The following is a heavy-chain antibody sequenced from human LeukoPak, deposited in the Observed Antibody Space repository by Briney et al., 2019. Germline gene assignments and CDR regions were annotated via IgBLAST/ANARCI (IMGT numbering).Heavy chain of an antibody. V-gene: IGHV4-59*01. Sequence: SETLSLTCTVSGGSISIYYWSWIRQPPGKGLEWIGYIYYSGGTNYNPSLKSRVTISVDTSKNQFSLKLSSVTAADTAVYYCARLRGDYLLYYYYGMDVWGQGTTVTVSS. CDR3: ARLRGDYLLYYYYGMDV. J-gene: IGHJ6*02. CDR2: IYYSGGT. D-gene: IGHD4-17*01. CDR1: GGSISIYY.